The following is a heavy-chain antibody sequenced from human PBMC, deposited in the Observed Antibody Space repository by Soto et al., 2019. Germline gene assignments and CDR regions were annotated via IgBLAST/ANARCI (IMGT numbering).Heavy chain of an antibody. CDR2: VIPIFGTA. CDR1: GGTFSSYA. D-gene: IGHD5-18*01. V-gene: IGHV1-69*12. CDR3: ARARVYSYGQPPYFDY. J-gene: IGHJ4*02. Sequence: QVQLVQSGAEVRKPGSSVKVSCKASGGTFSSYAINWVRQAPGQGLEWMGGVIPIFGTANYAQTFQGKVTITADESTSTAYMELSSLRADDTAVYYCARARVYSYGQPPYFDYWGQGTLVTVSS.